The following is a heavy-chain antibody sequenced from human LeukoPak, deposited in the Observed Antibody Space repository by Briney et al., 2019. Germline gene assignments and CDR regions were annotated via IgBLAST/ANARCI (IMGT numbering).Heavy chain of an antibody. J-gene: IGHJ5*02. D-gene: IGHD3-10*01. CDR3: ARQGLTVARGIGWFDP. CDR2: INHSGST. Sequence: SETLSLTCAVYGGSFSGYYWSWIRQPPGKGLEWIGEINHSGSTNYNPSLKSRVTISVDTSKNQFSLRLSSVTAADTALYYCARQGLTVARGIGWFDPWGQGTLVTVSS. CDR1: GGSFSGYY. V-gene: IGHV4-34*01.